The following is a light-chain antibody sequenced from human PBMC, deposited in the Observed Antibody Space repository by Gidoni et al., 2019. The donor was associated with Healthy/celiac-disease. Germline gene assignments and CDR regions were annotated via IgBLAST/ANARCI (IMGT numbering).Light chain of an antibody. J-gene: IGKJ3*01. CDR1: QSVSSSY. CDR2: GAS. V-gene: IGKV3-20*01. Sequence: PATLSLSPGETATLSCRASQSVSSSYLDWYQQKPGQAPRLLIYGASSRATGIPDRFSGSGSGTDFTLTISRLEPEDFAVYYCQQYGSSPRGFTFGPGTKVDIK. CDR3: QQYGSSPRGFT.